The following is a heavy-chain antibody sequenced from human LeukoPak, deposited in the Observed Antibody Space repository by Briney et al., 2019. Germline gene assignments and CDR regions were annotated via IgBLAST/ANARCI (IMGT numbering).Heavy chain of an antibody. Sequence: GGSLRLSCAASGFTFSNAWMNWVRQAPGKGLEWIGRIKSKTDDGTTEYAAPVKGRFTISRDDSKNTLYLQMNSLKSEDTAVYYCTTLYYGDSDYWGQGTLVTVSS. D-gene: IGHD4-17*01. CDR1: GFTFSNAW. CDR2: IKSKTDDGTT. J-gene: IGHJ4*02. CDR3: TTLYYGDSDY. V-gene: IGHV3-15*01.